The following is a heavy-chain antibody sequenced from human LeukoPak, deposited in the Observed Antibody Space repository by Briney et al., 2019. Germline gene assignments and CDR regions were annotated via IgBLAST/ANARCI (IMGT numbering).Heavy chain of an antibody. Sequence: PGGSLRLSCAASGFTFSSYWMHWVRQAPGKGLVWVSRMTSDGSSTNYADSVKGRFTISRDNAKNTLYLQMNSLRAEDTAVYFCVRQRYCSNGVCYPPEYWGQGTPVTVSS. CDR3: VRQRYCSNGVCYPPEY. J-gene: IGHJ4*02. D-gene: IGHD2-8*01. CDR1: GFTFSSYW. CDR2: MTSDGSST. V-gene: IGHV3-74*01.